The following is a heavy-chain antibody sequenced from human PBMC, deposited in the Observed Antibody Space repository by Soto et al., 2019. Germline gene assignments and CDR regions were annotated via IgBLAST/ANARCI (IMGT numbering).Heavy chain of an antibody. Sequence: SETLSLTCTVSGGSISSGDYYWIWIRHPPGKGLEWIGYIYYSGSTYYNPSLKSRVTISVDTSKNQFSLKLSSVTAADTAVYYCARDHGYCSSTSCYTHFDYWGQGTLVTVSS. CDR2: IYYSGST. D-gene: IGHD2-2*02. CDR3: ARDHGYCSSTSCYTHFDY. J-gene: IGHJ4*02. CDR1: GGSISSGDYY. V-gene: IGHV4-30-4*01.